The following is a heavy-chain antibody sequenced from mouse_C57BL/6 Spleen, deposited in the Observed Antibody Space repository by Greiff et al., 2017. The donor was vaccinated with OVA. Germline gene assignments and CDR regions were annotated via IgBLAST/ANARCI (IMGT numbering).Heavy chain of an antibody. Sequence: VQLQQPGAELVQPGASLKMSCKASGFTFTSYWITWVQQSPGQGLEWLGVIYTGSGSTNYNEKFKSKATLTVDTSSIIAYMQLSSLTSEDSAVYYCARGGVTAGDGFAYWGQGTLVTVSA. CDR3: ARGGVTAGDGFAY. CDR2: IYTGSGST. D-gene: IGHD1-2*01. CDR1: GFTFTSYW. V-gene: IGHV1-55*01. J-gene: IGHJ3*01.